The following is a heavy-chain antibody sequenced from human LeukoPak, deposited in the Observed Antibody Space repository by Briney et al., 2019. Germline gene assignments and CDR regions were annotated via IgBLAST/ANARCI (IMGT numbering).Heavy chain of an antibody. J-gene: IGHJ4*02. Sequence: SETLSLTCTVSGGSVSSATYYWSWIRQPAGEGLEWIGRIYGSGTTNYNPSLKSRVTISLDASENQFSLKLSSVTAADTAVYYCARGYSYTNFDYWGQGTLVTVSS. CDR3: ARGYSYTNFDY. D-gene: IGHD5-18*01. V-gene: IGHV4-61*10. CDR1: GGSVSSATYY. CDR2: IYGSGTT.